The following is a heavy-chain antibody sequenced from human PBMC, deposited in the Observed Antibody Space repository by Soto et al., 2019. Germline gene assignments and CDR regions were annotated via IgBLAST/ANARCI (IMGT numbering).Heavy chain of an antibody. CDR3: ARDPYNFWPYYGMDV. Sequence: PGGSLRLSCAASGFTLSSNYMSWVRQAPGKGLEWVSVIYSGGSTYYADSVKGRFTISRDNFKNTLFLQMNSLRVEDTAVYYCARDPYNFWPYYGMDVWGQGTTVTASS. V-gene: IGHV3-53*01. CDR1: GFTLSSNY. D-gene: IGHD3-3*01. CDR2: IYSGGST. J-gene: IGHJ6*02.